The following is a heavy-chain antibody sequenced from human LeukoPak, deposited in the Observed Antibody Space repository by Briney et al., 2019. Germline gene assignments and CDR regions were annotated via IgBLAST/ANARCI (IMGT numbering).Heavy chain of an antibody. Sequence: GAAPQTLFYGSGFPFISYWIGWVRQMSGQGLEWMGIIFPGYSDTRYSPSFQGQVTISADKSINTAYLQWSSLTASDPAMYYCARLVRSGWYYDYWGQGTLVTVSS. J-gene: IGHJ4*02. V-gene: IGHV5-51*01. CDR1: GFPFISYW. CDR3: ARLVRSGWYYDY. CDR2: IFPGYSDT. D-gene: IGHD6-19*01.